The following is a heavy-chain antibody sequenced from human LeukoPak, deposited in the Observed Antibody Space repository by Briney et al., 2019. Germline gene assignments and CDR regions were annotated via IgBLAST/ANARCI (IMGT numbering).Heavy chain of an antibody. J-gene: IGHJ4*02. Sequence: GESLKISCKGSGYSFTSYWIGWVRQMPGKGLEWMGIIYPGDSDTRYSPSFQGQVTISADKSISTAYLQWSSLKASDTAMYYCARQAYYDILTGYLTLYYFDYWGKGTLVTVSS. CDR1: GYSFTSYW. CDR3: ARQAYYDILTGYLTLYYFDY. CDR2: IYPGDSDT. V-gene: IGHV5-51*01. D-gene: IGHD3-9*01.